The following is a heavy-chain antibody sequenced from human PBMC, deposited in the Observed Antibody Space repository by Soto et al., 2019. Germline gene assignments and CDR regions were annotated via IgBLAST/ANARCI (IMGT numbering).Heavy chain of an antibody. CDR1: AYTFTSYG. D-gene: IGHD3-22*01. J-gene: IGHJ6*02. Sequence: APGKVSGNASAYTFTSYGISWVRQAPGQGREWMGWISAYNGNTNYAQRLQGRVTMTTDTSTSTAYMEQRSLRYDDTAVYYCARDQYYYDSSGYYGLSPYDYYYGMDVWGQGSTVTVSS. CDR3: ARDQYYYDSSGYYGLSPYDYYYGMDV. V-gene: IGHV1-18*01. CDR2: ISAYNGNT.